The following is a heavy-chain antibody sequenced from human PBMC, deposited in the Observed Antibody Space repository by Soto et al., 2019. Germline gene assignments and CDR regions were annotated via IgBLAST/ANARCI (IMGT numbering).Heavy chain of an antibody. J-gene: IGHJ5*02. Sequence: HPGESLKISCAASGFTFSSYAMSWVRQTPGKGLEWVSAISGSGDSTYYADSVKGRFTISRDNSKNTLYLQMNSLRAEDTAVYYCAKLRWGSDNWFDPWGQGTLVTVSS. V-gene: IGHV3-23*01. CDR3: AKLRWGSDNWFDP. CDR2: ISGSGDST. CDR1: GFTFSSYA. D-gene: IGHD3-10*01.